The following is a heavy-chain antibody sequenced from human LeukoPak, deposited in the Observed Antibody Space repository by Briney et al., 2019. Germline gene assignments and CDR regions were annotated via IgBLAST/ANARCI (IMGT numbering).Heavy chain of an antibody. CDR3: AREGQWLVRGYYYMDV. CDR2: IYTSGST. D-gene: IGHD6-19*01. CDR1: GGSISSYY. Sequence: SETLSLTXTVSGGSISSYYWSWIRQAAGKGLEWLGRIYTSGSTNYNPSLKSRVTMSVDTSKNQFSLKLSSVTAADTAVYYCAREGQWLVRGYYYMDVWGKGTTVTVSS. V-gene: IGHV4-4*07. J-gene: IGHJ6*03.